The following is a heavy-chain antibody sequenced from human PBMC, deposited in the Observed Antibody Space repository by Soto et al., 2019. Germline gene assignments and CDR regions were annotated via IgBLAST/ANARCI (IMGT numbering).Heavy chain of an antibody. D-gene: IGHD3-16*01. J-gene: IGHJ6*02. CDR1: RFTFSSYA. CDR2: ISGSGDTT. V-gene: IGHV3-23*01. Sequence: GGSLRLSCAASRFTFSSYAMIWVRQAPGKGLEWASTISGSGDTTYYSNSVKRRFTISRDNSRNTLFLQMNSLTAEDTALYHCVEEFSAGLWGLNGMDVWGQGPTLPLSS. CDR3: VEEFSAGLWGLNGMDV.